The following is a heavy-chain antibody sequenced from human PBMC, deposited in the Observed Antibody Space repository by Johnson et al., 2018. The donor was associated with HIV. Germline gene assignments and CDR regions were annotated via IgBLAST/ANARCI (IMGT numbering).Heavy chain of an antibody. CDR1: GFTFDDYG. D-gene: IGHD3-10*01. CDR3: ARAVGVSYHDAFDS. J-gene: IGHJ3*02. V-gene: IGHV3-20*04. Sequence: VQLVESGGGVVRPGGSLRLSCAASGFTFDDYGMSWVRQPPGKGLEWVSGINWNGGRTGYADSVKGRLTISRDNAKKSLYLQMNSLRAEDTALYYCARAVGVSYHDAFDSWGQGTMVTVSS. CDR2: INWNGGRT.